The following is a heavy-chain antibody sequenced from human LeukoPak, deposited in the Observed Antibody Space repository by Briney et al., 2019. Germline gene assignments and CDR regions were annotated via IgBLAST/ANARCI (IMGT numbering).Heavy chain of an antibody. D-gene: IGHD3-3*01. V-gene: IGHV3-66*01. CDR2: IYCGGST. CDR1: GFTVSSNY. J-gene: IGHJ4*02. Sequence: RPGGSLRLACAASGFTVSSNYMSWVRQAPGRGLGWVSVIYCGGSTYYADSVKGRFTISRDNSNNTLYLQMNSLRAEDTAVYYCARDGSTIFAFLWGQRTLVPVSS. CDR3: ARDGSTIFAFL.